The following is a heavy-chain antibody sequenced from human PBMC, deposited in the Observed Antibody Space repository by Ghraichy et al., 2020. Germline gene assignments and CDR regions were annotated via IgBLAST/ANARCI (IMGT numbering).Heavy chain of an antibody. V-gene: IGHV4-30-2*01. CDR2: IYLNGNT. CDR3: ARRNDIMTGYYSFDY. J-gene: IGHJ4*02. Sequence: SETLSLTCTVSGGSLSSGDFSWGWIRQPPGKGLECIGYIYLNGNTYYNPSLKSRLTISKHTSKDQFYLRLSSVTAADTAVYYCARRNDIMTGYYSFDYWGQGDLVPVS. CDR1: GGSLSSGDFS. D-gene: IGHD3-9*01.